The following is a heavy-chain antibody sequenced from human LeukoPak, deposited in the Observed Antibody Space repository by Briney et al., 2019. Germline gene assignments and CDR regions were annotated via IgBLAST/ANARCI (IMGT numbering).Heavy chain of an antibody. J-gene: IGHJ4*02. CDR1: GFTFSSYA. CDR3: AKEKYDYVWGSYQDY. Sequence: GGSLRLSCAASGFTFSSYAMSWVRQAPGKGLEWVSAVSGSGGSTYYADSVKGRFTISRDNSKNTLYLQMNSLRAEDTAVYYCAKEKYDYVWGSYQDYWGQGTLVTVSS. D-gene: IGHD3-16*02. V-gene: IGHV3-23*01. CDR2: VSGSGGST.